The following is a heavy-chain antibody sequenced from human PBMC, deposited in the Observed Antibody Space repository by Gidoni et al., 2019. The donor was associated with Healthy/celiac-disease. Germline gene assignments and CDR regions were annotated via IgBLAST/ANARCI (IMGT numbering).Heavy chain of an antibody. CDR1: GFTFADYA. D-gene: IGHD3-16*01. J-gene: IGHJ4*02. CDR3: AKDRARWHIMKMENGILDY. V-gene: IGHV3-9*01. Sequence: EVQLVESGGGLVQPGRSLRLSCAASGFTFADYAMHWVRQAPGKGLEWVSGISWNSGSIGYADSVKGRFTISRDNAKNSLYLQMNSLRAEDTALYYCAKDRARWHIMKMENGILDYWGQGTLVTVSS. CDR2: ISWNSGSI.